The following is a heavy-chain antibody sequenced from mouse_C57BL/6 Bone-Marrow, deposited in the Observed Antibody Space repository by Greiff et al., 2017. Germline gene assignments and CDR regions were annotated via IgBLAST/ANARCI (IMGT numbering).Heavy chain of an antibody. CDR1: GYSFTGYY. CDR2: LNPSTGGT. V-gene: IGHV1-42*01. J-gene: IGHJ1*03. D-gene: IGHD1-1*01. CDR3: ARSSPPGGSSSYWYFDV. Sequence: EVQLQQSGPELVKPGASVKISCKASGYSFTGYYMNWVKQSPEKSLEWIGELNPSTGGTTYNQKFKAKATLTVDKSSSTAYMQLKSLTSEDSAVYYCARSSPPGGSSSYWYFDVWGTGTTVTVSS.